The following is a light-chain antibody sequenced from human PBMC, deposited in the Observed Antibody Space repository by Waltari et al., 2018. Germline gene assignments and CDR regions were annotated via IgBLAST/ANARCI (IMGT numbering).Light chain of an antibody. J-gene: IGLJ3*02. Sequence: QLVLTQSPSASASLGASVKLTCTLSSGHSSNVIAWHQQQPEKGPRYLMKVNSDGSHSKGDGIPYRFSGSSSGAEHYLTISSLQSEDEADYYCQTGGHGTWVFGGGTKLTVL. CDR1: SGHSSNV. CDR2: VNSDGSH. V-gene: IGLV4-69*01. CDR3: QTGGHGTWV.